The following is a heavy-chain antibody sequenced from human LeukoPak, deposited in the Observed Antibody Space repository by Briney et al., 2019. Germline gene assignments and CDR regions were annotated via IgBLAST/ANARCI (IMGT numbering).Heavy chain of an antibody. V-gene: IGHV3-21*01. CDR1: GFTFSSYS. J-gene: IGHJ6*02. CDR3: ASRYEGASYYYHGMDV. D-gene: IGHD1-14*01. CDR2: ISSSSSYI. Sequence: PGGSLRLSCAASGFTFSSYSMNWVRQAPGKGLEWVSSISSSSSYIYYADSVKGRFTISRDNAKNSLYLQMNSLRAEDTAVYYCASRYEGASYYYHGMDVWGQGTTVTVSS.